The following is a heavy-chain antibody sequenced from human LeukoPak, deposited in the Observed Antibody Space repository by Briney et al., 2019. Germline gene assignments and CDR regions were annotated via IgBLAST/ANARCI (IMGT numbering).Heavy chain of an antibody. CDR1: GFTFDDFA. CDR3: AKTTSFYSTGGWFDS. V-gene: IGHV3-9*01. Sequence: PGRSLRLSCAASGFTFDDFAMHWVRQAPGKGLEWVASIDWNSSRKDYAPSVKSRFTISRDNAKNSLHLQMNSLKVEDTALYFCAKTTSFYSTGGWFDSWGQGTPVTVSS. CDR2: IDWNSSRK. D-gene: IGHD2-15*01. J-gene: IGHJ5*01.